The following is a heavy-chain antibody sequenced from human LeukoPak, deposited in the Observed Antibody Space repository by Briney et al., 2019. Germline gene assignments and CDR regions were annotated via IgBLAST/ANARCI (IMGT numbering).Heavy chain of an antibody. Sequence: GRSLRLSCAASGFTFSSYAMHWVRQAPGKGLEWVAVISYDGSNKYYADSVKGRFTISRDNSKNTLYLQMNSLRAEDTAVYYCAKLPPLTGTTLGSHWGQGTLVTVSS. D-gene: IGHD1-20*01. J-gene: IGHJ4*02. CDR2: ISYDGSNK. CDR1: GFTFSSYA. CDR3: AKLPPLTGTTLGSH. V-gene: IGHV3-30-3*02.